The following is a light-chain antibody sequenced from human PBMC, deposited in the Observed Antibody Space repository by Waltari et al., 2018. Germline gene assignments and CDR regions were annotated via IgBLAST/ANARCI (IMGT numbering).Light chain of an antibody. Sequence: ELVLTQSPATLSVSPGARSTLSCRASQSVSKNLALYQQKPGQAPRLVIFGASTRPTDIPARFSGSGSGTEFTLTISSLQSEDFAVYYCQQYNNWPPLTFGGGTKVEIK. J-gene: IGKJ4*01. V-gene: IGKV3-15*01. CDR1: QSVSKN. CDR2: GAS. CDR3: QQYNNWPPLT.